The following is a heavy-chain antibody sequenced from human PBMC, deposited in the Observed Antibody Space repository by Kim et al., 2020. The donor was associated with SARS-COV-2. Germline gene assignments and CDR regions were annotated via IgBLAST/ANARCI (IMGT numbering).Heavy chain of an antibody. Sequence: TYYANSVKGRFTISRDNSKNTLYLQMGSLRAEDMAVYYCARDRMRYGMDVWGQGTTVTVSS. V-gene: IGHV3-64*01. CDR3: ARDRMRYGMDV. CDR2: T. J-gene: IGHJ6*02. D-gene: IGHD2-15*01.